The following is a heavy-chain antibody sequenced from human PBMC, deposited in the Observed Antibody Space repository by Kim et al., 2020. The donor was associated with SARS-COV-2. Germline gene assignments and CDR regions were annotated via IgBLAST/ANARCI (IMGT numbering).Heavy chain of an antibody. CDR2: ISWNSGSI. CDR3: ANGAAAAIFVY. J-gene: IGHJ1*01. V-gene: IGHV3-9*01. CDR1: GFTLDDYA. D-gene: IGHD2-2*01. Sequence: GGSLRLSCAASGFTLDDYAMHWVRQDPGKGLEWVSGISWNSGSIGYAVSVKGRFTISRDNAKNSLYLQMNSLRAEDTALYYCANGAAAAIFVYWGQGTLV.